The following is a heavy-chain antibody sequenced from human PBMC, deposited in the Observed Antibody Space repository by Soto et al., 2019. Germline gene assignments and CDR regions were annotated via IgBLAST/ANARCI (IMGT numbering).Heavy chain of an antibody. CDR3: GKVLVGATGHTDSDS. V-gene: IGHV4-39*01. D-gene: IGHD2-15*01. J-gene: IGHJ4*02. CDR2: IDYNGVT. CDR1: GGSIYRSGYY. Sequence: SETLSLTCTVSGGSIYRSGYYWGWIRQPPGRGLEWIGNIDYNGVTYSNPSLKSRVTISRDTSKNQFSLKLTSVTATDTALYYCGKVLVGATGHTDSDSWGPGTLVTVSS.